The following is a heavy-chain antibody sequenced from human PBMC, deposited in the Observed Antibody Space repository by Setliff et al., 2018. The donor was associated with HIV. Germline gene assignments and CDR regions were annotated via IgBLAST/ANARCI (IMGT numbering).Heavy chain of an antibody. V-gene: IGHV4-34*01. CDR3: ARGWQPHPYYYMDV. D-gene: IGHD6-13*01. CDR1: GGSFIGYY. Sequence: PSETLSLTCGVYGGSFIGYYWSWIRQPPGKGLEWIGEINHSGSTNYNPSLKSRVTISVDTSKNHFSLRLSSVTAADTAVYYCARGWQPHPYYYMDVWGKGTTVTVLL. J-gene: IGHJ6*03. CDR2: INHSGST.